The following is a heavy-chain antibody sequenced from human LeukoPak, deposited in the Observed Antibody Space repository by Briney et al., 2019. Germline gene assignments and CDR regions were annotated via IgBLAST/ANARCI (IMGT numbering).Heavy chain of an antibody. V-gene: IGHV4-34*01. D-gene: IGHD1-20*01. Sequence: SETLSLTCAVYGGSFSGYYWSWIRQPPGKGLEWIGEINHSGSTNYNPSLKSRVTISVDTSKNQFSLKLSSVTAADTAVYYCARGTKGITGTTGLDYWGQGTLVTVSS. CDR3: ARGTKGITGTTGLDY. CDR1: GGSFSGYY. CDR2: INHSGST. J-gene: IGHJ4*02.